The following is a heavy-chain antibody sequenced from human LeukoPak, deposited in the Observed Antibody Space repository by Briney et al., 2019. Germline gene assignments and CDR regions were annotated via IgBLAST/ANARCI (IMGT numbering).Heavy chain of an antibody. D-gene: IGHD3-22*01. CDR3: AKAGVRYYDSSGLHAFDF. CDR1: GGSISSTSYF. V-gene: IGHV4-39*01. J-gene: IGHJ3*01. Sequence: ASETLSLTCTVSGGSISSTSYFWGCIRQPPGKGLEWIGTIYYSGSTYYNPSLKSRVTMSVDTSRNQFSLKLSSVNAADTAVYYCAKAGVRYYDSSGLHAFDFWGHGTMVTVSS. CDR2: IYYSGST.